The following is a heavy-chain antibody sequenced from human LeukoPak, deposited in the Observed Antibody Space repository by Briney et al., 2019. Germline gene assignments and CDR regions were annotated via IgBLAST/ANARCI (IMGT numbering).Heavy chain of an antibody. Sequence: ASVKVSCKASGYTFTDYYFHWVRQAPGQGLEWMGWINPNSGATKYAQKFQGRVAMTRDTSITTAYMELSSLRSDDTAVYYCARTPYSSGGDAFDIWGQGTMVTVSS. V-gene: IGHV1-2*02. D-gene: IGHD6-19*01. J-gene: IGHJ3*02. CDR2: INPNSGAT. CDR1: GYTFTDYY. CDR3: ARTPYSSGGDAFDI.